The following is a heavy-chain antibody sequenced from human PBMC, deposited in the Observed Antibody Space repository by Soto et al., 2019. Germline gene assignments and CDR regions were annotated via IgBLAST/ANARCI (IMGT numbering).Heavy chain of an antibody. CDR3: ARQMRDYYGSGSYNWFDP. J-gene: IGHJ5*02. CDR1: GGSISSSSYY. CDR2: IYYSGST. V-gene: IGHV4-39*01. Sequence: SETLSLTCTVSGGSISSSSYYWGWIRQPPGKGLEWIGSIYYSGSTYYNPSLKSRVTISVDTSKNQFSLKLSSVTAADTAVYYCARQMRDYYGSGSYNWFDPWGQGTLVTVSS. D-gene: IGHD3-10*01.